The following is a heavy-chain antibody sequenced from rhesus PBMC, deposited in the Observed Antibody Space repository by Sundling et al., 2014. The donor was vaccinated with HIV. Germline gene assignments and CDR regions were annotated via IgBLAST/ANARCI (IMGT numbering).Heavy chain of an antibody. Sequence: EVQLVESGGGVVQPGGSLRLSCVASGFTFDDYGMHWVRQTPGKGLEWVSGISWSGDSTGYVDSVKGRFTISRDNAKNSLYLQMNRLRAEDTGLYYCARKGSGWYAGYFEFGGQGALVTVSS. CDR2: ISWSGDST. V-gene: IGHV3-78*01. CDR1: GFTFDDYG. CDR3: ARKGSGWYAGYFEF. D-gene: IGHD6-31*01. J-gene: IGHJ1*01.